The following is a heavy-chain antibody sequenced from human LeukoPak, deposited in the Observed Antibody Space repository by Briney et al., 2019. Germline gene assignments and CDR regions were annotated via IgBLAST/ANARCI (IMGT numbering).Heavy chain of an antibody. J-gene: IGHJ4*02. CDR3: ARATSSGWAH. CDR2: IYPGDSDT. D-gene: IGHD6-19*01. Sequence: GESLKISCKGSGYSFTNYWIGWVRKMPGKGLEWMGIIYPGDSDTKYRPSFQGQVTISADKSISTAYLQWTSLKASDTAMYYCARATSSGWAHWGQGTRVTVSS. V-gene: IGHV5-51*01. CDR1: GYSFTNYW.